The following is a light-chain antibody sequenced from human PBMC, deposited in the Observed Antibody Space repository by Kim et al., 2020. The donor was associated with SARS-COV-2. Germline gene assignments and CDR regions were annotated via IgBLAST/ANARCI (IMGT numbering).Light chain of an antibody. CDR2: DAS. CDR1: QSISSC. J-gene: IGKJ1*01. V-gene: IGKV1-5*01. CDR3: RQYSSYSPRT. Sequence: DIQMTQSPSTLSASVGDRVTITCRASQSISSCFAWFQQKPRKAPNLLIYDASTLESGVPSRFSGSGSGTEFTLTISSLQPDDFAIYYCRQYSSYSPRTFGQGTKVDIK.